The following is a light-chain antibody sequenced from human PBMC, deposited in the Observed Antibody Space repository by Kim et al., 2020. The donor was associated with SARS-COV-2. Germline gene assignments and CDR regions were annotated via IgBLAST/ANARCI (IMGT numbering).Light chain of an antibody. V-gene: IGLV3-1*01. J-gene: IGLJ3*02. CDR1: KLGDKY. Sequence: SYELTQPPSVSVSPGQTASITCSGDKLGDKYACWYQQKPGQSPVLVIYQDNKRPSGIPERFSGSHSGNTATLTISGTQAMDEADYYCQAWDSSTGVFGEGTQLTVL. CDR2: QDN. CDR3: QAWDSSTGV.